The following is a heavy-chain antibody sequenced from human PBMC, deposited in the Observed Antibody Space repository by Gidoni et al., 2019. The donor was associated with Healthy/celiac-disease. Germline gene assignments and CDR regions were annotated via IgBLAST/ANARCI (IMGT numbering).Heavy chain of an antibody. Sequence: EVQLVQSGAEVYKPGESLNISGKGSGYSLTSYWIGWVRQMPGKGLEWMGIIYPGDSDTRYSPSFQGQVTISADKSISTAYRQWSSLKASDTAMYYCARQPGWELLEGGGFFDYWGQGTLVTVSS. CDR2: IYPGDSDT. CDR1: GYSLTSYW. CDR3: ARQPGWELLEGGGFFDY. D-gene: IGHD1-26*01. V-gene: IGHV5-51*01. J-gene: IGHJ4*02.